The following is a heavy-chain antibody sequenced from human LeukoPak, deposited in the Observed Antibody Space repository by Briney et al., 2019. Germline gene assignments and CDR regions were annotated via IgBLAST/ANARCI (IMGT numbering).Heavy chain of an antibody. CDR1: GGSISSYY. J-gene: IGHJ5*02. V-gene: IGHV4-59*01. CDR3: ARVRYSSGWYIWFDP. D-gene: IGHD6-19*01. Sequence: PSETLSLTCTVSGGSISSYYWSWIRQPPGKGLEWVGYIYYSGSTNYNPPLKSRVPISVDTSKNQFSLKLSSVTAADTAVYYCARVRYSSGWYIWFDPWGQGTLVTVSS. CDR2: IYYSGST.